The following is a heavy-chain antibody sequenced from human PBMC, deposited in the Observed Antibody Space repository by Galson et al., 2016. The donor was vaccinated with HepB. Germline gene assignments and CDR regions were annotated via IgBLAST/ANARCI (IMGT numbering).Heavy chain of an antibody. V-gene: IGHV3-11*01. Sequence: SLRLSCAASGFNFSDYYMSWIRQAPGKGLEWISYISERGRAMYNAESVEGRFTISRDNAKNPLFLQMNSLRVDDTAVYYCARARNRWAATYWFDPWGQGTRVTVSS. CDR3: ARARNRWAATYWFDP. J-gene: IGHJ5*02. CDR1: GFNFSDYY. D-gene: IGHD2-15*01. CDR2: ISERGRAM.